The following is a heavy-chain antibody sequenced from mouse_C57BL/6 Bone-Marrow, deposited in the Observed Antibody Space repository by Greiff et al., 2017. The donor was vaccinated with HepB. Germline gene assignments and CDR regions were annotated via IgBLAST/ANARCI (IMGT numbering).Heavy chain of an antibody. CDR3: AREDYYYGSSHWYFDV. V-gene: IGHV1-64*01. CDR1: GYTFTSYW. Sequence: VQLQQPGAELVKPGASVKLSCKASGYTFTSYWMHWVKRRPGQGLEWIGMIHPNSGSTNYNEKFKSKATLTVDKSSSTAYMQLSSLTSEDSAVYYCAREDYYYGSSHWYFDVWGTGTPVTVSS. D-gene: IGHD1-1*01. CDR2: IHPNSGST. J-gene: IGHJ1*03.